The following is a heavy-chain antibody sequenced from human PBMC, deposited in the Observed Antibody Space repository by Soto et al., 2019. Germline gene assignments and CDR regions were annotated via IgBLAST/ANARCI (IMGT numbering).Heavy chain of an antibody. CDR1: GGSISSSSYY. Sequence: QLQLQESAPGLVKPSETLSLTCTVSGGSISSSSYYWGWIRQPPGKGLEWIGSTYYSGSTYYNPSLKSQVTISVDTSKNQFSLKLSSVTAADTAVYYCARLRAHGYYYYYGMDVWGQGTTVTVSS. V-gene: IGHV4-39*01. CDR2: TYYSGST. J-gene: IGHJ6*02. CDR3: ARLRAHGYYYYYGMDV.